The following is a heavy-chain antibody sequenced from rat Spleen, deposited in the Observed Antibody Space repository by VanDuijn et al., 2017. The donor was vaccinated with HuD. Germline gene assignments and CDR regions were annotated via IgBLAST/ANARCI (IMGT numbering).Heavy chain of an antibody. CDR3: ARHNSGYGVMDA. V-gene: IGHV5-7*01. CDR1: GFTFSDYN. J-gene: IGHJ4*01. CDR2: ISYDGSST. Sequence: EVQLVESGGGLVQPGRSLKLSCAASGFTFSDYNMAWVRQAPKKGLAWVATISYDGSSTYYRDSVKGRFTISRDNAKSTRYLQMDSLRSEDTATYYCARHNSGYGVMDAWGQGASVTVSS. D-gene: IGHD4-3*01.